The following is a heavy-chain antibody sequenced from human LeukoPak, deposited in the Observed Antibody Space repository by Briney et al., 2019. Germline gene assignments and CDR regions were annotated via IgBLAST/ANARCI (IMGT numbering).Heavy chain of an antibody. CDR2: IYYSGST. CDR1: GGSVRSDNYY. J-gene: IGHJ4*02. CDR3: AKGGHSSGWYHDY. Sequence: PSETLSLTCIVSGGSVRSDNYYWSWIRQPPGRGLEWIGYIYYSGSTNYNPSLKRRITISVDTSKNQFSLKLSSVTAADTAVYYCAKGGHSSGWYHDYWGQGTLVTVSS. D-gene: IGHD6-19*01. V-gene: IGHV4-61*01.